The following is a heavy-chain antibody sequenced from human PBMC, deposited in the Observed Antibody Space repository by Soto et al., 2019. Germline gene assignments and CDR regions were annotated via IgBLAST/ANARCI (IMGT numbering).Heavy chain of an antibody. CDR2: IYYSGST. J-gene: IGHJ5*02. CDR3: ARSYSSLDDNWFDP. CDR1: GGSISSYY. D-gene: IGHD6-6*01. Sequence: SETLSLTCTVSGGSISSYYWSWIRQPPGKGLEWIGYIYYSGSTNYNPSLKSRVTISVDTSKNQFSLKLSSVTAADTAVYYCARSYSSLDDNWFDPWGQGTLVTV. V-gene: IGHV4-59*01.